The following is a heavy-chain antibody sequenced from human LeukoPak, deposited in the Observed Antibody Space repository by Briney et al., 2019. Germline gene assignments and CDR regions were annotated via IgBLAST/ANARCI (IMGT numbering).Heavy chain of an antibody. CDR2: IYYSGST. D-gene: IGHD3-3*01. CDR1: GGSISSSSYY. V-gene: IGHV4-39*01. CDR3: ARSLTDDFWSGHNWFDP. Sequence: SETLSLTCTVSGGSISSSSYYWGWIRQPPGKGLEWIGSIYYSGSTYYNPSLKSRVTISVDTSKNQFSLKLSSVTAADTAVYYCARSLTDDFWSGHNWFDPWGQGTLVTVSS. J-gene: IGHJ5*02.